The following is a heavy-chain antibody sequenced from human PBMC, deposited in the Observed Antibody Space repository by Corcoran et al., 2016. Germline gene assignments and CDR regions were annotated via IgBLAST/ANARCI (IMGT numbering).Heavy chain of an antibody. V-gene: IGHV1-69*01. D-gene: IGHD5-18*01. CDR2: IIPIFGTA. J-gene: IGHJ4*02. Sequence: QVQLVQSGAEVQKPGSSVKVSCKASGGTFSSYAISWVRQAPGQGLEWMGGIIPIFGTANYAQKFQGRVTITADESTSTAYMELSSLSSEDTAVYYCAREPGSGDTAMVEFDYWGQGTMVTVSS. CDR3: AREPGSGDTAMVEFDY. CDR1: GGTFSSYA.